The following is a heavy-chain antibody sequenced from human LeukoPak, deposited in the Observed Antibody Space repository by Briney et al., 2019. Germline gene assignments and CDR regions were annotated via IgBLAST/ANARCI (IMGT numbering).Heavy chain of an antibody. V-gene: IGHV3-21*01. Sequence: PGGSLRLSCAASGFTFSSYSMNWVRQAPGKGLEWVSPISSSSSYIYYADSVKGRFTISRDNAKNSLYLQMNSLRAEDTAVYYCARVGTKPIYYFDYWGQGTLVTVSS. CDR3: ARVGTKPIYYFDY. CDR1: GFTFSSYS. D-gene: IGHD1-26*01. J-gene: IGHJ4*02. CDR2: ISSSSSYI.